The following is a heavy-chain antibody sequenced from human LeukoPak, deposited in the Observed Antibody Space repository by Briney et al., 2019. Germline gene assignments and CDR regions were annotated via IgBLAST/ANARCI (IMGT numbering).Heavy chain of an antibody. CDR3: GRSQGSFDC. J-gene: IGHJ4*02. CDR1: GDSVSSKSAA. CDR2: TYYRSKWHN. V-gene: IGHV6-1*01. Sequence: SQTLSLTCAIPGDSVSSKSAAWNRIRQSPSRGLEWLGRTYYRSKWHNDYAVSAKSRITINPDTSKNQFSLQLNSVTPEDTAVYYCGRSQGSFDCWGQGTLVTVSS.